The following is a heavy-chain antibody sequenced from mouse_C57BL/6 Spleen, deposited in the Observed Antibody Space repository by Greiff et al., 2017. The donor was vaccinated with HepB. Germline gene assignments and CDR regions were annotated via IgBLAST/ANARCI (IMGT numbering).Heavy chain of an antibody. Sequence: VKLQESGAELVRPGTSVKVSCKASGYAFTNYLIEWVKQRPGQGLEWIGVINPGSGGTNYNEKFKGKATLTADKSSSTAYMQLSSLTSEDSAVYFCARGLYYYGSSYYAMDYWGQGTSVTVSS. CDR3: ARGLYYYGSSYYAMDY. CDR2: INPGSGGT. CDR1: GYAFTNYL. D-gene: IGHD1-1*01. V-gene: IGHV1-54*01. J-gene: IGHJ4*01.